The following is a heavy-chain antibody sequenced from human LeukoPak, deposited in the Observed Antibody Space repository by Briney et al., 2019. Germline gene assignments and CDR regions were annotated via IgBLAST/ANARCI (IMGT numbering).Heavy chain of an antibody. J-gene: IGHJ4*02. CDR1: GFTFSSYS. D-gene: IGHD3-3*02. Sequence: GGSLRLSCAASGFTFSSYSMNWVRQAPGKGLEWVSYISSSSSTIYYADSVKGRFTISRDNAKNSLYLQMNSLRAEGTAVYYCARETGFIFGYFDYWGQGTLVTVSS. CDR2: ISSSSSTI. V-gene: IGHV3-48*01. CDR3: ARETGFIFGYFDY.